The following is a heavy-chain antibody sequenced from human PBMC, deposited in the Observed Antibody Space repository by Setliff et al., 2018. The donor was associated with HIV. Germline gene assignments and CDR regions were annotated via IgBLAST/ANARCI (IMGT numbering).Heavy chain of an antibody. CDR3: ARETQQSYNIVTGYNYYYGIDV. Sequence: PSETLSLTCNVSGASISSYYWTWIRQSPGNRLEWLGYITDSGNTNYSPSLRRRVTISADTSKNQVSLRLRSVTAADTAVYYCARETQQSYNIVTGYNYYYGIDVWGQGTTVTVSS. V-gene: IGHV4-59*01. D-gene: IGHD3-9*01. CDR2: ITDSGNT. J-gene: IGHJ6*02. CDR1: GASISSYY.